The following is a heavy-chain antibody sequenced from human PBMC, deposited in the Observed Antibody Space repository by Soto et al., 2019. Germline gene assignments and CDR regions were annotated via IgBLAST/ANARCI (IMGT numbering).Heavy chain of an antibody. CDR3: ARGHYYDSSGYYSTVAQIDY. J-gene: IGHJ4*02. Sequence: SETLSLTCTVSGGSISSGGYYWSWIRQHPGKGLEWIGYIYYSGSTYYNPSLKSRVTISVDTSKNQFSLKLSSVTAADTAVYYCARGHYYDSSGYYSTVAQIDYWGQGTLVTVSS. V-gene: IGHV4-31*03. CDR2: IYYSGST. D-gene: IGHD3-22*01. CDR1: GGSISSGGYY.